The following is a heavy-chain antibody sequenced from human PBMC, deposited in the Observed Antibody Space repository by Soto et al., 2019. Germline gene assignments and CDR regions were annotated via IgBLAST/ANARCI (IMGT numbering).Heavy chain of an antibody. D-gene: IGHD3-22*01. CDR3: ARGLHRYYYDSSGHAQYFQH. CDR1: GFTFSSYS. Sequence: GGSLRLSCAASGFTFSSYSMTWVRQAPGTGLEWVSSISSSSSYTYYADSVKGRFTISRDDAKNSLYLQMNSLRAEDKAVYYCARGLHRYYYDSSGHAQYFQHWGQGTLVTVYS. V-gene: IGHV3-21*01. J-gene: IGHJ1*01. CDR2: ISSSSSYT.